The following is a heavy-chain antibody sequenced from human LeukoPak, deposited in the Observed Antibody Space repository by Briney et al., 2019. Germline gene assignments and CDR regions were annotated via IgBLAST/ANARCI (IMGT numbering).Heavy chain of an antibody. Sequence: SETLSLTCSVSGGSIGRSRDYWGWIRQSPGEGLEWIATIYYDGSTYYNPSLKSRVTISLDTSRNQFSLNLSSVTAADTAVYYCATTTSGGDAFDIWGQGTMVTVSS. J-gene: IGHJ3*02. CDR2: IYYDGST. D-gene: IGHD1-26*01. V-gene: IGHV4-39*07. CDR3: ATTTSGGDAFDI. CDR1: GGSIGRSRDY.